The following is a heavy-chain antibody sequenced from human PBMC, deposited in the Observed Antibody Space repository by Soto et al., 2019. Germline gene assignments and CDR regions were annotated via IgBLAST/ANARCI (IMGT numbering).Heavy chain of an antibody. CDR1: GFTVDSYS. CDR3: ARDHHRYSGYDYVDY. CDR2: ISSSSGSI. V-gene: IGHV3-48*01. J-gene: IGHJ4*02. D-gene: IGHD5-12*01. Sequence: GGSLRLSCAAAGFTVDSYSINWVRQAPGKGLEWVSYISSSSGSIFYADSVRGRFTISRDNARNSVFLHLNSLRAEDTAVYYCARDHHRYSGYDYVDYWGQGTLVTVSS.